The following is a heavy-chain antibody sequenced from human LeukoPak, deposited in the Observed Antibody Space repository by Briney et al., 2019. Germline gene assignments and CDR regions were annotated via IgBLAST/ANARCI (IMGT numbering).Heavy chain of an antibody. CDR1: GFTFSTYW. Sequence: GGSLRLSCGASGFTFSTYWIHWVRQAPGKGLVWVSQIKFDESLASYAGSVKGRFTISRDNAKNTLYLQMNSLGTEDTAVYYCVTGHYDSRMYFDLWGRATLVTVSS. D-gene: IGHD3-16*01. CDR3: VTGHYDSRMYFDL. V-gene: IGHV3-74*01. J-gene: IGHJ2*01. CDR2: IKFDESLA.